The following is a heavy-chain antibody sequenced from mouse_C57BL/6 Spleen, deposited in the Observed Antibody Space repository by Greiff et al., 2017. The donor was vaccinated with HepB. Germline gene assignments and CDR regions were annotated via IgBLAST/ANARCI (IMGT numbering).Heavy chain of an antibody. CDR2: ISSGGSYT. CDR3: ARPDGYWFAY. Sequence: EVQGVESGGDLVKPGGSLKLSCAASGFTFSSYGMSWVRQTPDKRLEWVATISSGGSYTYYPDSVKGRFTISRDNAKNTLYLQMSSLKSEDTAMYYCARPDGYWFAYWGQGTLVTVSA. D-gene: IGHD2-3*01. V-gene: IGHV5-6*01. J-gene: IGHJ3*01. CDR1: GFTFSSYG.